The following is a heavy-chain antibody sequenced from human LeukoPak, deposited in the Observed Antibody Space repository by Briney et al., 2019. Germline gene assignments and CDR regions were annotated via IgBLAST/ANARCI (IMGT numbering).Heavy chain of an antibody. CDR3: ARSRIVLMDRTPYWYFDL. Sequence: SETLSLTCAVYGGSFSGYYWSWIRQPPGKGLEWIGYIYYSGSTNYNPSLKSRVTISVDTSKNQFSLKLSSVTAADTAVYYCARSRIVLMDRTPYWYFDLWGRGTLVTVSS. CDR1: GGSFSGYY. V-gene: IGHV4-59*08. J-gene: IGHJ2*01. D-gene: IGHD2-8*01. CDR2: IYYSGST.